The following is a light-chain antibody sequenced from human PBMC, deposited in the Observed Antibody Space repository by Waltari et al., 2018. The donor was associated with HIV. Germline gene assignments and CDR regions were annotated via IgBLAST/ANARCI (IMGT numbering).Light chain of an antibody. CDR3: QQYFYAPRGT. CDR2: AAS. Sequence: DITMTQSPSSLSASVGDRVTITCRASQGVGRSVAWYQQKPGRAPRLLLYAASKLESGVPSRFSGSGSGTDHSLTISGLQPEDFATYYCQQYFYAPRGTFGQGTKVEIK. J-gene: IGKJ1*01. V-gene: IGKV1-NL1*01. CDR1: QGVGRS.